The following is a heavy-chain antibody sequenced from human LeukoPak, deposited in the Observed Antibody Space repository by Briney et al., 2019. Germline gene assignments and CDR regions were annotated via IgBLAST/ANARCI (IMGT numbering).Heavy chain of an antibody. Sequence: ASVKVSCKASGYTFSTYYIHWVRQATGQGLEWMGWMNPNSGNTGYAQKFQGRVTMTRNTSISTAYMELSSLRSEDTAVYYCARALGSGWYEYYWGQGTLVTVSS. J-gene: IGHJ4*02. D-gene: IGHD6-19*01. CDR2: MNPNSGNT. CDR3: ARALGSGWYEYY. CDR1: GYTFSTYY. V-gene: IGHV1-8*02.